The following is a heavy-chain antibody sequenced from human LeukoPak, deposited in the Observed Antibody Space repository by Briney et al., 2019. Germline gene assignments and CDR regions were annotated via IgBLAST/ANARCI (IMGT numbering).Heavy chain of an antibody. CDR3: ASEQGFGELLTFDY. J-gene: IGHJ4*02. Sequence: PSETLSLTCTVSGGSISSGDYYWSWIRQPPGKGLEWIGNIYYSGSTYYNPSLKSRVTISVDTSKNRFSLKLSSVTAADTAVYYCASEQGFGELLTFDYWGQGTLVTVSS. CDR2: IYYSGST. CDR1: GGSISSGDYY. D-gene: IGHD3-10*01. V-gene: IGHV4-30-4*08.